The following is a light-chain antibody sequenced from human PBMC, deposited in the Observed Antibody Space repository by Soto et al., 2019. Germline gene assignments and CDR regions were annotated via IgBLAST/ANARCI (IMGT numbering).Light chain of an antibody. Sequence: DIEMTQSPSSLSASVGDRVTITCRASQSISTYLNWYQKKPGKAPKSLIYGAATLQSGVPSRFSGSGSGTDFTLTISSLQPEDFATYFCHQKYRLPRTVGQGTKVEMK. CDR2: GAA. V-gene: IGKV1-39*01. CDR1: QSISTY. J-gene: IGKJ1*01. CDR3: HQKYRLPRT.